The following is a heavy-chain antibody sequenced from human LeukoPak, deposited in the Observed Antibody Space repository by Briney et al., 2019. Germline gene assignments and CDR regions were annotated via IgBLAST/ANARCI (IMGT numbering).Heavy chain of an antibody. J-gene: IGHJ6*02. Sequence: ASVKVSCKASGYTFRSYGITWVRQAPGQGLEWMGWIGAYNGSPNYAQKVQGRVTMTTDTSTSTAYMELSSLRSEDTAVYYCARGKELDYYGSGRYGMDVWGQGTTVTVSS. V-gene: IGHV1-18*01. CDR3: ARGKELDYYGSGRYGMDV. D-gene: IGHD3-10*01. CDR1: GYTFRSYG. CDR2: IGAYNGSP.